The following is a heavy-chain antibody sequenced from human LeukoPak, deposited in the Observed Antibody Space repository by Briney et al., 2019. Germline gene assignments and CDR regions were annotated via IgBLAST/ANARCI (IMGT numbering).Heavy chain of an antibody. CDR1: GGSISSYY. D-gene: IGHD1-26*01. J-gene: IGHJ4*02. Sequence: PSEALSLTCTVSGGSISSYYWSWIRQPAGKGLEWIGRNYTSGSTNYNPSLKSRVTMSVDTSKNQFSLKMSSVTAADTAVYYCARDVPSTGSYQGPFDYWGQGTLVTVSS. CDR3: ARDVPSTGSYQGPFDY. V-gene: IGHV4-4*07. CDR2: NYTSGST.